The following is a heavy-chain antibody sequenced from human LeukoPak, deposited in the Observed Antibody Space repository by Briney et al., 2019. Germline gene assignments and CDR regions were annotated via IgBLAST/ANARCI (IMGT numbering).Heavy chain of an antibody. J-gene: IGHJ5*02. CDR3: AKDITDGDYSP. CDR1: GFTFDDYA. D-gene: IGHD4-17*01. V-gene: IGHV3-43*02. Sequence: GGSLRLSCAASGFTFDDYAMHWVRQAPGKGLEWVSLISGDGGSTYYADSVKGRFTISRDNSKNSLYLQMNSLRTEDTALYYYAKDITDGDYSPWGQGTLVTVSS. CDR2: ISGDGGST.